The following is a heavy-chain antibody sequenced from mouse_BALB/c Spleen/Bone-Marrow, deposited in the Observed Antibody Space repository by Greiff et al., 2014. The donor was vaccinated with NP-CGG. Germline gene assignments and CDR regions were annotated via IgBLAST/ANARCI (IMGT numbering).Heavy chain of an antibody. V-gene: IGHV1-14*01. CDR3: ARGITTVVPYAMDY. CDR2: INPYNDGT. D-gene: IGHD1-1*01. Sequence: VQLKESGPELVKPGASVKMSCKASGCTFTSYVMHWVKQKPGQGLEWIGYINPYNDGTKYNEKFKGKATLTSDKSSSTAYMELSSLTSEDSAVYYCARGITTVVPYAMDYWGQGTSVTVSS. J-gene: IGHJ4*01. CDR1: GCTFTSYV.